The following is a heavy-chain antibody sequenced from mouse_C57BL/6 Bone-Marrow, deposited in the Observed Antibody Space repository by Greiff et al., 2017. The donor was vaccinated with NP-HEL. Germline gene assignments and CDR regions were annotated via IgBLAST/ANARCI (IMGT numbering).Heavy chain of an antibody. Sequence: QVQLQQPGAELVKPGASVKLSCKASGYTFTSYWMHWVKQRPGQGLEWIGMIHPNSGSTNYNEKFKSKATLTVAKSSSTAYMQLSSLTSEDSVVYYCSFISTVGATGDYWGQGTTLTVSS. J-gene: IGHJ2*01. CDR3: SFISTVGATGDY. CDR1: GYTFTSYW. D-gene: IGHD1-1*01. CDR2: IHPNSGST. V-gene: IGHV1-64*01.